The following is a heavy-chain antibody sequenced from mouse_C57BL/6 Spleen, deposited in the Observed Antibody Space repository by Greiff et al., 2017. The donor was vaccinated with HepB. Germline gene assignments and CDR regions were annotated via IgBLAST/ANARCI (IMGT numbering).Heavy chain of an antibody. Sequence: VMLVESGPGLVAPSQSLSITCTVSGFSLTSYAISWVRQPPGKGLEWLGVIWTGGGTNYNSALKSRLSISKDNSKSQVFLKMNSLQTDDTARYYCARNSEGYDVGAMDYWGQGTSVTVSS. J-gene: IGHJ4*01. V-gene: IGHV2-9-1*01. CDR2: IWTGGGT. CDR3: ARNSEGYDVGAMDY. D-gene: IGHD2-2*01. CDR1: GFSLTSYA.